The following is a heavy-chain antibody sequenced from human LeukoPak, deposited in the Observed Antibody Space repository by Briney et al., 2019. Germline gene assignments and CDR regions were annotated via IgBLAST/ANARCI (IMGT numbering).Heavy chain of an antibody. CDR1: GFTFSSYW. Sequence: GGSLRLSCAASGFTFSSYWMAWVRQAPGKGLEWVANIKHNGDDLNYVDSVEGRFTISRDNAQNSLYLQMNSLRAEDTAVYYCARAPRALPFDYWGQGTLVTVSS. J-gene: IGHJ4*02. CDR2: IKHNGDDL. CDR3: ARAPRALPFDY. V-gene: IGHV3-7*01.